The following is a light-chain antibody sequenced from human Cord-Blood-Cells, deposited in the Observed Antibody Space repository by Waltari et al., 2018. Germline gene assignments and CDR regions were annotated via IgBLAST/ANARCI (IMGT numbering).Light chain of an antibody. CDR1: SSDVGGYNY. Sequence: QSALTQPASVSGSPGQSITISCTGTSSDVGGYNYVSWYQQHPGQAPKLMLYEVSNWPSGVSHHFTGSTSGNTASRTISGLQAEDKADYYCSSYTSSSTYVFGTGTKVTVL. CDR3: SSYTSSSTYV. CDR2: EVS. V-gene: IGLV2-14*01. J-gene: IGLJ1*01.